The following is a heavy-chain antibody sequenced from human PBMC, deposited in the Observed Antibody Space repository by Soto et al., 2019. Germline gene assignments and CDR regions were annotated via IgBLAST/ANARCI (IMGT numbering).Heavy chain of an antibody. CDR3: AKDLDYGDGRGYFDY. CDR2: ISGGSGGT. J-gene: IGHJ4*02. Sequence: GGSLRLSCAASGFAFSSYGMSWVRQAPGKGLEWVSSISGGSGGTYYADSVKGRFIISRDTSKNTLYLQMNSLRAEDTAVYFCAKDLDYGDGRGYFDYWGQGTLVTVSS. V-gene: IGHV3-23*01. CDR1: GFAFSSYG. D-gene: IGHD4-17*01.